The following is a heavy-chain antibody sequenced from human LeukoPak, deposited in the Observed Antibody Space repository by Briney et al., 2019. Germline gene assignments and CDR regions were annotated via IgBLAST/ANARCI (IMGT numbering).Heavy chain of an antibody. CDR3: ASTLYRPTGFDY. J-gene: IGHJ4*02. CDR2: INPNSGGT. Sequence: ASVKVSCKASGYTFTSYNMHWVRQAPRQGLEWMGWINPNSGGTNYAQKFQGRVTMTRDTSISTAYMELSRLRSDDTAVYFCASTLYRPTGFDYWGQGTLVTVSS. CDR1: GYTFTSYN. V-gene: IGHV1-2*02. D-gene: IGHD2-2*02.